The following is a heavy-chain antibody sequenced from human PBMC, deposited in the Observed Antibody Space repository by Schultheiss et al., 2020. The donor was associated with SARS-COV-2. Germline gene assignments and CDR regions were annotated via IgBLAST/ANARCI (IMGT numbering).Heavy chain of an antibody. D-gene: IGHD3-9*01. Sequence: GGSLRLSCAASGFTVSRNFMSWVRQTPGQGLEWVSSISSSSSYIYYADSVKGRFTISRDNAKNSLYLQMNSLRADDTAVYFCALHSGGYTYGLTAMDVWGQGTTVTVSS. J-gene: IGHJ6*02. CDR2: ISSSSSYI. CDR3: ALHSGGYTYGLTAMDV. V-gene: IGHV3-21*04. CDR1: GFTVSRNF.